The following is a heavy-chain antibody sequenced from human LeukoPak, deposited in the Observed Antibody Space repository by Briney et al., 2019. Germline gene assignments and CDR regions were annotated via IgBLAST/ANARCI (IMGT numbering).Heavy chain of an antibody. Sequence: SETLSLTCSVSGDCFSNYYWTWIRQPPGKGLEWIAHVYYSWSTNYNPSLKTRLHLSVDTSKNRFSLKLSSVTAGHTAVYYCASSPRLTTSWFLFDSWGHGTLVTVSS. D-gene: IGHD2-2*01. CDR2: VYYSWST. CDR3: ASSPRLTTSWFLFDS. V-gene: IGHV4-59*08. CDR1: GDCFSNYY. J-gene: IGHJ5*01.